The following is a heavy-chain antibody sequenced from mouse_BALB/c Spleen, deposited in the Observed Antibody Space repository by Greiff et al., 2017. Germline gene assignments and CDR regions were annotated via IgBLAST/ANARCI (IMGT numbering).Heavy chain of an antibody. Sequence: VQLQQSGAELVRPGSSVKISCKASGYAFSSYWMNWVKQRPGQGLEWIGQIYPGDGDTNYNGKFKGKATLTADKSSSTAYMQLSSLTSEDSAVYYCAREGAYYRYDCYAMDYWGQGTSVTVSS. CDR2: IYPGDGDT. D-gene: IGHD2-14*01. V-gene: IGHV1-80*01. CDR1: GYAFSSYW. J-gene: IGHJ4*01. CDR3: AREGAYYRYDCYAMDY.